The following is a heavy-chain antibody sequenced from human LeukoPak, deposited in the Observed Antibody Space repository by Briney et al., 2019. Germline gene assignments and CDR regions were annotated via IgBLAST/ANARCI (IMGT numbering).Heavy chain of an antibody. J-gene: IGHJ4*02. CDR3: ARDRHKYNYDSGGYPPY. CDR2: IISSSGTI. V-gene: IGHV3-48*01. D-gene: IGHD3-22*01. CDR1: GFTFSSYN. Sequence: PGGSLRLSCVASGFTFSSYNMNWVRQAPGRGLEWVSYIISSSGTIYYADSVKGRFTISRDNAKNSLYLQMNSLRAEDTAVYYCARDRHKYNYDSGGYPPYWGQGTLVTVSS.